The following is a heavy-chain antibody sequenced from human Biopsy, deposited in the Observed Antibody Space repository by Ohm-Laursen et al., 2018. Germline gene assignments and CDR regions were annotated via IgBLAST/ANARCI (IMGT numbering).Heavy chain of an antibody. J-gene: IGHJ4*02. V-gene: IGHV4-59*01. CDR2: VYYTGST. CDR1: GDSISSYY. D-gene: IGHD6-19*01. CDR3: ARGRRTSGWPYFDN. Sequence: LSLTCTVSGDSISSYYWSWIRQPPGKGLQWIGYVYYTGSTDYNPSLQSRVTISVDTSKNHFSLRLRSVTPADTAIYYCARGRRTSGWPYFDNWGQGALVIVSP.